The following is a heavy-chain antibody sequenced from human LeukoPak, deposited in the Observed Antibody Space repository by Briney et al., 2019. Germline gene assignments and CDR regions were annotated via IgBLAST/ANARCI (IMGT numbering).Heavy chain of an antibody. J-gene: IGHJ4*02. CDR2: VWSDGTNK. Sequence: GRSLRLSCAATGFMLSGFDMHWVRHAPGKGLEWVAVVWSDGTNKLYADSVRGRFTISRDNSKNMVYLQLNSLRGEDTGIYWCAQDGLDQWGQRTLVTVSS. CDR1: GFMLSGFD. V-gene: IGHV3-33*03. CDR3: AQDGLDQ.